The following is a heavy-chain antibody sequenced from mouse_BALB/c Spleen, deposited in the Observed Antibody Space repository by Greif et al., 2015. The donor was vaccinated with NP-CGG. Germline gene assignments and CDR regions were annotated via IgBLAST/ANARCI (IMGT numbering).Heavy chain of an antibody. CDR1: GFAFSSYD. CDR3: ARHYYGSSYSY. CDR2: ISSGGGST. D-gene: IGHD1-1*01. J-gene: IGHJ2*01. V-gene: IGHV5-12-1*01. Sequence: EVQRVESGGGLVKPGGSLKLSYAASGFAFSSYDMSWVRQTPEKRLEWVAYISSGGGSTYYPDTVKGRFTISRDNAKNTLYLQMSSLKSEDTAMYYCARHYYGSSYSYWGQGTTLTVSS.